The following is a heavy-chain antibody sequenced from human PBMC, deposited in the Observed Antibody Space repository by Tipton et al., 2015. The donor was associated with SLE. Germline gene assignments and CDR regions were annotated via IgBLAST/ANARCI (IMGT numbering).Heavy chain of an antibody. J-gene: IGHJ6*03. Sequence: SLRLSCAASGFTFSSYGMHWVRQAPGKGVAWVAVIWYDGSNKYYADSEKGRFTISRDNSKHTLYLQMNSLGAEDTAVYYCATDPVAGTVDYYYMDVWGKGTTVTVSS. CDR3: ATDPVAGTVDYYYMDV. CDR1: GFTFSSYG. CDR2: IWYDGSNK. V-gene: IGHV3-33*01. D-gene: IGHD6-19*01.